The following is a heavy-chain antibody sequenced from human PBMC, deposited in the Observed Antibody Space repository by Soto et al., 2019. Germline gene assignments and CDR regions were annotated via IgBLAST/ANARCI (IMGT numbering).Heavy chain of an antibody. CDR3: ASGTTFLEWSYYGMDV. D-gene: IGHD3-3*01. V-gene: IGHV4-4*07. CDR2: IYTSGST. CDR1: GGSISSYY. Sequence: QVQLQESGPGLVKPSETLSLTCTVSGGSISSYYWSWIRQPAGKGLEWIGRIYTSGSTNYNPSLKSRVTLPVDTSKNQFSQKLSSVTGADTAVYYCASGTTFLEWSYYGMDVWGQGTTVTVSS. J-gene: IGHJ6*02.